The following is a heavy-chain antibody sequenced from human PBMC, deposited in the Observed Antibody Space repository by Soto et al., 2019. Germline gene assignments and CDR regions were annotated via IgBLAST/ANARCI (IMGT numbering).Heavy chain of an antibody. V-gene: IGHV1-46*01. J-gene: IGHJ4*02. D-gene: IGHD3-10*01. CDR3: AVTYGSGSYIPTRKYSGYDYPLYFDY. CDR2: INPSGGST. Sequence: ASVKVSCKASGYTFTIYYMHCVLQSPLQGLDWMGIINPSGGSTSYAQKFQGRVTMTRDTSTSTVYMELSSLRSEDTAVYYCAVTYGSGSYIPTRKYSGYDYPLYFDYWGQGTLVTVS. CDR1: GYTFTIYY.